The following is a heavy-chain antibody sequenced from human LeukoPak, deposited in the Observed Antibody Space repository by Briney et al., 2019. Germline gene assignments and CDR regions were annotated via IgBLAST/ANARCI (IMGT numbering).Heavy chain of an antibody. D-gene: IGHD2-2*01. V-gene: IGHV3-33*08. Sequence: GGSLRLSCAASGFTFSSYGMHWVRQAPGKGLEWVAIIWFDGSNKYYSDSVKGRFTIARDNSKNTVYLQMNSLRAEDTAVYYCARMYCTSGRCYEPNYWGQGTLVTVSS. CDR3: ARMYCTSGRCYEPNY. CDR1: GFTFSSYG. J-gene: IGHJ4*02. CDR2: IWFDGSNK.